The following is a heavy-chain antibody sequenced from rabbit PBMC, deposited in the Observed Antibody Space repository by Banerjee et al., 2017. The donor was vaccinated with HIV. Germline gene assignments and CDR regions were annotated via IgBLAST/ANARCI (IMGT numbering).Heavy chain of an antibody. D-gene: IGHD1-1*01. V-gene: IGHV1S47*01. Sequence: QEQLEESGGGLVQPEGSLTLTCTASGFSFNNKYVMCWVRQAPGKGLEWIGYIDPVFGSTYYASWVNGRFTISSHNAQNTLYLQLNSLTAADTATYFCARDPTVYVSGSGRYYGMDLWGPGTLVTVS. CDR1: GFSFNNKYV. J-gene: IGHJ6*01. CDR2: IDPVFGST. CDR3: ARDPTVYVSGSGRYYGMDL.